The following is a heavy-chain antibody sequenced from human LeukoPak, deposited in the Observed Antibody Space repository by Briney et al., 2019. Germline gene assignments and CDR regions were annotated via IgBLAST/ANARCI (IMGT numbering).Heavy chain of an antibody. CDR3: AGTNYDSSGYYYRFFDY. J-gene: IGHJ4*02. D-gene: IGHD3-22*01. V-gene: IGHV4-59*01. CDR1: GGSITNYY. Sequence: SETLSLTCTVSGGSITNYYWSWVRRPPGKGLEWVGYMFYSGSASYNPPLKSRVTISVDTSKNQFSLKLNSVTAADTAVYYCAGTNYDSSGYYYRFFDYWGQGTLVTASS. CDR2: MFYSGSA.